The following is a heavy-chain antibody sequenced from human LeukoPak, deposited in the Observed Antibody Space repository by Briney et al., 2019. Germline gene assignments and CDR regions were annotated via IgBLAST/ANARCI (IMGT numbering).Heavy chain of an antibody. V-gene: IGHV3-21*01. CDR3: ARLASDDAFDI. Sequence: GGSLRLSCAASGFTFSSYSMNWVRQAPGKGLEWVSSISSSSSYIYYADSVKGRFTISRDNAKNSLHLQMNSLRAEDTAVYYCARLASDDAFDIWGQGTTVTVSS. CDR1: GFTFSSYS. J-gene: IGHJ3*02. D-gene: IGHD6-6*01. CDR2: ISSSSSYI.